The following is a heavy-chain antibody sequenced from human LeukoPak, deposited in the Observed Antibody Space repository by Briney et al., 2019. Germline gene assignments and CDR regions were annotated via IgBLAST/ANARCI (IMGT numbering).Heavy chain of an antibody. Sequence: PGGSLRLSCAASGFTFSDYYTSWIRQAPGKGLEWVSYVSSSGSTIYYADSVKGRFTISRDNAKNSLYLQMNSLRAEDTAVYYCARVAGDFWSGYYFDYWGQGTLVTVSS. CDR2: VSSSGSTI. CDR1: GFTFSDYY. CDR3: ARVAGDFWSGYYFDY. J-gene: IGHJ4*02. V-gene: IGHV3-11*01. D-gene: IGHD3-3*01.